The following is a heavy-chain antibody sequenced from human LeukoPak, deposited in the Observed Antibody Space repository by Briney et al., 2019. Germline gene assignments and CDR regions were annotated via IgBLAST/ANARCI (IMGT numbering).Heavy chain of an antibody. J-gene: IGHJ3*02. CDR2: INPNSGDT. CDR1: VYTFTGYY. CDR3: ARVLWVGELSSAFDI. Sequence: SVQVSCKASVYTFTGYYMHWVRQAPGQGREWVGLINPNSGDTNYAQKFQGRVTMTRDASISTDYMELSSLRPDDTAMYYCARVLWVGELSSAFDIWGEGTMVTVSS. V-gene: IGHV1-2*02. D-gene: IGHD3-10*01.